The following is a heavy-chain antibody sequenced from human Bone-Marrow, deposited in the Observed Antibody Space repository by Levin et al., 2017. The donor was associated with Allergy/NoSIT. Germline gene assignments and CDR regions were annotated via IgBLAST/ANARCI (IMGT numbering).Heavy chain of an antibody. V-gene: IGHV3-53*01. CDR2: IYSDGST. CDR1: GFTVSRNY. Sequence: GRSLRLSCAASGFTVSRNYMNWVRQAPGKGLEWVSLIYSDGSTHYADSVRGRFTISRDNSKNTLFLQMTSLRVDDTAVYYCASNADFGYWGQGTLVTVSS. J-gene: IGHJ4*02. CDR3: ASNADFGY.